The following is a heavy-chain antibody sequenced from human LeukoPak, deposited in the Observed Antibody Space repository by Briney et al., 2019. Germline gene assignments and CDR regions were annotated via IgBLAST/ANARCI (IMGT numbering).Heavy chain of an antibody. D-gene: IGHD7-27*01. CDR3: AKDGGLWVSAHWGDS. J-gene: IGHJ4*02. Sequence: GGSLRLSCAASGFTFSSYTMSWVRQAPGKGLEWVSTITTSDGNTYYADSVKGRFTVSRDNSKNTLFLQMNSLRAEDTAVFYCAKDGGLWVSAHWGDSWGRGTLVTVSS. CDR2: ITTSDGNT. V-gene: IGHV3-23*01. CDR1: GFTFSSYT.